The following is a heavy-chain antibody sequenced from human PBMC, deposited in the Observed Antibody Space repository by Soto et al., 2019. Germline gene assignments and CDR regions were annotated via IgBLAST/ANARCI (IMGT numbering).Heavy chain of an antibody. D-gene: IGHD2-8*02. J-gene: IGHJ4*02. CDR3: ARDKITGLFDY. CDR1: GGSFSGYY. Sequence: SETLSLTCAVYGGSFSGYYWTWIRQPPGTGLEWIGEINHSGSTNYNPSLKSRVTISVDTSKNQFSLKLTSVTAADTAVYFCARDKITGLFDYWGQGTLVTVSS. CDR2: INHSGST. V-gene: IGHV4-34*01.